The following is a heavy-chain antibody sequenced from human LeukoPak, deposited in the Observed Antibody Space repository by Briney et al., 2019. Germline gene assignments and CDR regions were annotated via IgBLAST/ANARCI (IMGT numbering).Heavy chain of an antibody. J-gene: IGHJ4*02. CDR1: GFTFSSYW. CDR2: INSDGSST. V-gene: IGHV3-74*01. Sequence: PGGSLRLSCAASGFTFSSYWMHWVRQAPGKGLVWVSRINSDGSSTSYADSVKGRFTISRDNAKNTLYLQMNSLRAEDTAVYYCARGTRSGGSCYCPNYWGQGTLVTVSS. D-gene: IGHD2-15*01. CDR3: ARGTRSGGSCYCPNY.